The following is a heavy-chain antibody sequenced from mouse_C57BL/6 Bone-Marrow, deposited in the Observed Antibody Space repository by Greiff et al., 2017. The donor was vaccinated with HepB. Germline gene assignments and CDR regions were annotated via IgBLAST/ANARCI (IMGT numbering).Heavy chain of an antibody. CDR2: ISYDGSN. D-gene: IGHD2-4*01. Sequence: EVQLQESGPGLVKPSQSLSLTCSVPGYSITSGYYWNWIRQFPGNKLEWMGYISYDGSNNYYPSLKNRISITRDTSKNQFFLKLNSVTTEDTATYYCARAIYYDPLDYWGQGTTLTVSS. CDR3: ARAIYYDPLDY. J-gene: IGHJ2*01. V-gene: IGHV3-6*01. CDR1: GYSITSGYY.